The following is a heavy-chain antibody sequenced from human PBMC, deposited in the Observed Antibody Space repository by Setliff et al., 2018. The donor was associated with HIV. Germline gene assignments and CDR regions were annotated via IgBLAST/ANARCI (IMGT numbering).Heavy chain of an antibody. J-gene: IGHJ6*03. CDR3: ARDRSNWNYGKNYMDV. V-gene: IGHV4-34*01. CDR1: GESVSGYY. D-gene: IGHD1-7*01. CDR2: INHSGST. Sequence: PSEILSLTCAVYGESVSGYYWSWIRQPPGKGLEWTGEINHSGSTNYNPSLKSRVTISVDTSKSQFSLKLTSVTAADTAVYYCARDRSNWNYGKNYMDVWGKGTTVTVSS.